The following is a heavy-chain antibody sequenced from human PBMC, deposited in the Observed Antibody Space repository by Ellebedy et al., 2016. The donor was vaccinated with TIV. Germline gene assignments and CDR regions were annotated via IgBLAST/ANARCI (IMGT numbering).Heavy chain of an antibody. CDR3: AKELVSGDSLSFDY. V-gene: IGHV3-23*01. D-gene: IGHD1-26*01. CDR1: GFTFSNYA. Sequence: GESLKISCAASGFTFSNYAMAWVRQAPGRGLEWVSAIGPWTDYTFYANSVKGRFTFSRDNSKNTLYLQMNSLRAEDTAVYYCAKELVSGDSLSFDYWGLGTLVTVSS. J-gene: IGHJ4*02. CDR2: IGPWTDYT.